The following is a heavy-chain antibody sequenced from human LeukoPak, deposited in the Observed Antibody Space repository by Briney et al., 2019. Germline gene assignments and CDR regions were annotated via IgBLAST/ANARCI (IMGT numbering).Heavy chain of an antibody. J-gene: IGHJ4*02. V-gene: IGHV1-69*05. CDR3: ARGTPYYDSSGYYFPAFDY. CDR1: GGTFSSYA. CDR2: IIPIFGTA. Sequence: SVKVSCKASGGTFSSYAISWVRQAPGQGLEWMGGIIPIFGTANYAQKFQGRVTITTDESTSTAYMELSSLRSEDTAVYYCARGTPYYDSSGYYFPAFDYWGQGTLVTVSS. D-gene: IGHD3-22*01.